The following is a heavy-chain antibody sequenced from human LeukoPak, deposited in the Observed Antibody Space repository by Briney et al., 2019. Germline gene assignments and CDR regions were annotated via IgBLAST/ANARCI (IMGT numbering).Heavy chain of an antibody. Sequence: ASVKISCEVSGYTFTDYYMHWVQQAPGKGLEWMGLVDPEDGETIYAEKFQGRVTITADTSTDTAYMELSSLRSEDTAVYYCATSSQKDYYDSSGYSSYYMDVWGKGTTVTVSS. D-gene: IGHD3-22*01. J-gene: IGHJ6*03. CDR1: GYTFTDYY. V-gene: IGHV1-69-2*01. CDR2: VDPEDGET. CDR3: ATSSQKDYYDSSGYSSYYMDV.